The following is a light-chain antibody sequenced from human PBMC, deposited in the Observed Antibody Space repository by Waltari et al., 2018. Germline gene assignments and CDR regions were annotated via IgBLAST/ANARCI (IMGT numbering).Light chain of an antibody. CDR2: DAS. Sequence: IALSQSPATLSLSPGETATPPCRASQSVGTSLAWYQQKPGQAPRLLIYDASNRATGIPARFRGSGSGTDFTLTISSLEAEDFAVYYCQQRSNWTPHTFGQGARLEIK. CDR3: QQRSNWTPHT. CDR1: QSVGTS. V-gene: IGKV3-11*01. J-gene: IGKJ2*01.